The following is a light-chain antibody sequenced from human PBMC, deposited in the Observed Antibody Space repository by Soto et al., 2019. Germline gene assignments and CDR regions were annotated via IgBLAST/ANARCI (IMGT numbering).Light chain of an antibody. J-gene: IGKJ1*01. Sequence: DIQMTQSPSSVSASVGDRITITCRASQDIGGRLAWFQQKPGKAPQYLIQAASILQSGVPSRFSGSGWGTDFILPSNNLQLEILASSFGLQVYSSPRTFALGPKGDFK. CDR2: AAS. CDR3: LQVYSSPRT. CDR1: QDIGGR. V-gene: IGKV1-12*01.